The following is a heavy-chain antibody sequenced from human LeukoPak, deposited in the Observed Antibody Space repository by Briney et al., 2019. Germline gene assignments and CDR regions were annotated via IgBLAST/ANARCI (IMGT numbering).Heavy chain of an antibody. CDR1: GGSFSGYY. CDR2: INHSGST. Sequence: SETLSLTCAVYGGSFSGYYWSWIRQPPGKGLEWIGEINHSGSTNYNPPLKSRVTISVDTSKNQFSLKLSSVTAADTAVYYCARFSGEVIFDYWGQGTLVTVSS. V-gene: IGHV4-34*01. CDR3: ARFSGEVIFDY. J-gene: IGHJ4*02. D-gene: IGHD3-3*01.